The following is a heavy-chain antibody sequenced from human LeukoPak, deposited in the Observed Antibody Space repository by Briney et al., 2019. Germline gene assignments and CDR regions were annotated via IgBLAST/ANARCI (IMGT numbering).Heavy chain of an antibody. CDR3: ARNRWLQPRDLDY. V-gene: IGHV1-2*02. Sequence: GASVKVSCKASGYTFTGYYMHWVRQAPGQGLEWMGWINPNSGGTNYAQEFRGRVTMTRDTSISTAYMELSRLRSDDTAVYYCARNRWLQPRDLDYWGQGTLVTVSS. J-gene: IGHJ4*02. CDR2: INPNSGGT. CDR1: GYTFTGYY. D-gene: IGHD5-24*01.